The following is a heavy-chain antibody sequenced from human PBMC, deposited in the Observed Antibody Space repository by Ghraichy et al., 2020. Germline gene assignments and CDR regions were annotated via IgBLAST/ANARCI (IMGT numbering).Heavy chain of an antibody. CDR3: ARTLRWLQFIDY. D-gene: IGHD5-24*01. V-gene: IGHV4-39*01. CDR2: ICYTVST. Sequence: SETLSLICTVSGGSISSSDYYWGWIRQPPGKGLEWIGNICYTVSTDYNPSLKSRVTMSLDTSKNQFSLNLRSLTAADTAVYYCARTLRWLQFIDYWGQGILVTVSS. CDR1: GGSISSSDYY. J-gene: IGHJ4*02.